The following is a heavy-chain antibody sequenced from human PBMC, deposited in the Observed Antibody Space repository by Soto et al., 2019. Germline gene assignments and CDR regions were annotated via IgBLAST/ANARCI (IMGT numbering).Heavy chain of an antibody. CDR2: IVVGSGNT. CDR1: GFTFTSSA. D-gene: IGHD2-15*01. Sequence: QMQLVQSGPEVKKPGTSVKVSCKASGFTFTSSAMQWVRQARGQRLEWIGWIVVGSGNTNYAQKLQERVHITRDMSTSTAYMELSSLRSEDTAVYYCAAEVGDCSGGSCYSFDYWGQGTLVTVSS. J-gene: IGHJ4*02. V-gene: IGHV1-58*02. CDR3: AAEVGDCSGGSCYSFDY.